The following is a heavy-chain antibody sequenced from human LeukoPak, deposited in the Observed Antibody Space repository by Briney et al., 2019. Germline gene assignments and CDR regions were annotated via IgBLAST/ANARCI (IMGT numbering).Heavy chain of an antibody. CDR1: GYTFTGYY. V-gene: IGHV1-2*02. D-gene: IGHD2-15*01. Sequence: ASVKVSCKASGYTFTGYYMHWVRQAPGQGLEWMGWINPNSGGTNYAQKFQGRVTMTRDTSISTAYMELSRLRSDDTAVYYCAGEGPYCSGGSCYLNWFDPWGQGTLVTISS. CDR2: INPNSGGT. J-gene: IGHJ5*02. CDR3: AGEGPYCSGGSCYLNWFDP.